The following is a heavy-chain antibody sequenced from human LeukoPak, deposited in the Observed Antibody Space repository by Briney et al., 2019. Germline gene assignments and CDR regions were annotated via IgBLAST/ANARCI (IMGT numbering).Heavy chain of an antibody. CDR1: GFSFSNYW. CDR3: AKTRPLDSSSWSHGDY. Sequence: GGSLRPSCTASGFSFSNYWMSWVRQAPGKGLEWVSAISGSGDSTYYGDSVKGRFTISRDNSKNTLYLQMNSLRAEDTAVYYCAKTRPLDSSSWSHGDYWGQGTLVTVSS. V-gene: IGHV3-23*01. J-gene: IGHJ4*02. D-gene: IGHD6-13*01. CDR2: ISGSGDST.